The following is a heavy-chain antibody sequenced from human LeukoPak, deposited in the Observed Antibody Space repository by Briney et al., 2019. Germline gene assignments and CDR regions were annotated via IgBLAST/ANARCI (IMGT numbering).Heavy chain of an antibody. V-gene: IGHV3-30-3*01. J-gene: IGHJ4*02. D-gene: IGHD3-10*01. CDR3: ARVPVNTMVRGVRPFGY. CDR2: ISYDGSNK. Sequence: PGGSLRLSCAASGFTLSSYAMHWVRQAPGKGLEWVAVISYDGSNKYYADSVKGRFTISRDNSKNTLYLQMNSLRAEDTAVYYCARVPVNTMVRGVRPFGYWGQGTLVTVSS. CDR1: GFTLSSYA.